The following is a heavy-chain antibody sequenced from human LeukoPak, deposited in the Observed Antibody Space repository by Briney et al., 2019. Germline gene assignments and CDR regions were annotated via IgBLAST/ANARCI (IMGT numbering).Heavy chain of an antibody. D-gene: IGHD3-22*01. J-gene: IGHJ4*02. CDR1: GYSIANYW. CDR2: IYPNASDT. Sequence: GDSLKISCKGSGYSIANYWIGWVRQVPGKGLEWMGIIYPNASDTRYSPSFRGQVTISADKSIATAYLRWNSLKASDTAMYYCALSSGAYDSAGYFDYWGQGTLVTVSS. V-gene: IGHV5-51*01. CDR3: ALSSGAYDSAGYFDY.